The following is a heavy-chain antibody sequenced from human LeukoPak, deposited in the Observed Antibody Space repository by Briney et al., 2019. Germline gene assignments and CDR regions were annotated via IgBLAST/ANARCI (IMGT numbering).Heavy chain of an antibody. J-gene: IGHJ4*02. CDR2: ISSSSSYI. V-gene: IGHV3-21*01. CDR1: GFTFSSYS. CDR3: ARDLRFGELLKPTAGSY. D-gene: IGHD3-10*01. Sequence: GGSLRLSCAASGFTFSSYSMNWVRQAPGKGLEWVSSISSSSSYIYYADSVKGRFTISRDNAKNSLYLQMNSLRAEDTAVYYCARDLRFGELLKPTAGSYWGQGTLVTVSS.